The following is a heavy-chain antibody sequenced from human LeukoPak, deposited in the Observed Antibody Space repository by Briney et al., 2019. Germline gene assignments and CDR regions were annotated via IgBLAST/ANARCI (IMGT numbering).Heavy chain of an antibody. CDR2: INNDGSDT. CDR1: GFTLSSYW. J-gene: IGHJ4*02. D-gene: IGHD3-10*01. Sequence: GGSLRLSCAASGFTLSSYWMHWVRQVPGKGLVWLSFINNDGSDTSYADSVKGRFTISRDNAKNTLYLQMNSLRAEDTAVYFCARDWSGPDYWGQGTLVTVS. V-gene: IGHV3-74*01. CDR3: ARDWSGPDY.